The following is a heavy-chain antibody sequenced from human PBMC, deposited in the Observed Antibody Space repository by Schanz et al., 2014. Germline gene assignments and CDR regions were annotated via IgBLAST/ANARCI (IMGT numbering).Heavy chain of an antibody. J-gene: IGHJ4*02. CDR3: ARPRFDYGEVDY. Sequence: QAQLMESGGGVVQPGTSLILSCSVSGFSLNTYGIHWFRQPAGKGLEWVAVIWNNGVTKYDADSVRGRVTISRDRFQNTLYLRMSSLRDEDAAVYYCARPRFDYGEVDYWGQGTLVTVSS. D-gene: IGHD4-17*01. V-gene: IGHV3-33*01. CDR2: IWNNGVTK. CDR1: GFSLNTYG.